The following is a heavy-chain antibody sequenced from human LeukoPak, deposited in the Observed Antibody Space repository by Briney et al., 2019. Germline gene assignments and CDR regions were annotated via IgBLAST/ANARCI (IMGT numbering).Heavy chain of an antibody. Sequence: ASVKVSCKASGYTFTGYYVHWVRQAPGQGLEWMGWVNTNSGATNYAQKFQGRVTMTRDTSISTAYMELNSLRDDDTALYYCTKPQPGAFEIWGQGTMVTVSS. CDR1: GYTFTGYY. D-gene: IGHD2-2*01. V-gene: IGHV1-2*02. CDR2: VNTNSGAT. J-gene: IGHJ3*02. CDR3: TKPQPGAFEI.